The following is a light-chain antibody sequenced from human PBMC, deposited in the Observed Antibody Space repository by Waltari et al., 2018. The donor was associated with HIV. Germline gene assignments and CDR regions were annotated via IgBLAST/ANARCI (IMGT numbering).Light chain of an antibody. CDR2: DNK. V-gene: IGLV1-51*01. Sequence: QSVLTQPPSVSAAPGQKVTITCPGGTSTLCANYVSWYQQSPGTAPKLLIYDNKKRPSGIPDRFSASKSGTSATLGITGLQTGDEAQYYCGSWDSSLSALLFGGGTKLTVL. J-gene: IGLJ2*01. CDR3: GSWDSSLSALL. CDR1: TSTLCANY.